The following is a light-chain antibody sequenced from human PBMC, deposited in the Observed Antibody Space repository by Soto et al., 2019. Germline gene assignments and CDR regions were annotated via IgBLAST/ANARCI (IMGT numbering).Light chain of an antibody. CDR2: AAS. J-gene: IGKJ1*01. CDR3: QQSYSTTRT. V-gene: IGKV1-39*01. CDR1: QSISSY. Sequence: DIQMTQSPSSLSASVGDRVTITCRASQSISSYLNWYQQKPGKAPKLLIYAASSLQSGVPSRFSGSGSAADFTLTISSLQPEDFATYYCQQSYSTTRTFGQGTKVDIK.